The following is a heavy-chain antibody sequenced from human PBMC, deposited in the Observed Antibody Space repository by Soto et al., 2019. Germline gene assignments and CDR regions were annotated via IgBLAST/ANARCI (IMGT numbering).Heavy chain of an antibody. V-gene: IGHV3-33*01. J-gene: IGHJ3*02. Sequence: QVQLVESGGGVVQPGRSLRLSCAASGFTFSSYGMHWVRQAPGKGLEWVAVIWYDGSNKYYADSVKGRFTISRDNSKITLYLQMNSLRAEDTAVYYCARERPIDDAFDIWGQGTMVTVSS. CDR3: ARERPIDDAFDI. CDR1: GFTFSSYG. CDR2: IWYDGSNK.